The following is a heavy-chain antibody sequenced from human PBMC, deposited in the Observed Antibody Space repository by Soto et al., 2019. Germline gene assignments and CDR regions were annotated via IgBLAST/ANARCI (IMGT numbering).Heavy chain of an antibody. D-gene: IGHD3-10*01. CDR1: GGSISSYY. J-gene: IGHJ6*02. Sequence: SETLSLTCTVSGGSISSYYWSWIRQPPGKGLEWIGYIYYSGSTNYNPSLKSRVTISVDTSKNQFSLKLSSVTAADTAVYYCAREREVRGVRHYYYGMEVWGQGTTVTVSS. CDR2: IYYSGST. CDR3: AREREVRGVRHYYYGMEV. V-gene: IGHV4-59*12.